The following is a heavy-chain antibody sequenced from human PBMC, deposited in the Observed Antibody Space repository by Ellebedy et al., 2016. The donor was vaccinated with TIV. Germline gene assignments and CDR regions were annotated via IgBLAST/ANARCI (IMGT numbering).Heavy chain of an antibody. D-gene: IGHD5-12*01. CDR2: ISAYNGNT. CDR3: ARERIEWTMRGTFLH. Sequence: ASVKVSCKASGYTFTNYGVNWVRQAPGQGLEWMGWISAYNGNTKYADNFQGRFTMTTDTSTSTAYMELRSLRSDDTAVYFCARERIEWTMRGTFLHWGQGTLVTVSS. V-gene: IGHV1-18*04. J-gene: IGHJ1*01. CDR1: GYTFTNYG.